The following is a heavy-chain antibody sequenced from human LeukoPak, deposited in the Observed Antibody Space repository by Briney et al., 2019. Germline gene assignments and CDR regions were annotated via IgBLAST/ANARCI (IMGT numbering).Heavy chain of an antibody. Sequence: SQTLSLTCTLSAPSITSYYWGWIRQPPGNGLEWIGYIYYSGRNNYNPTLKSQVTISVKTPKNQSSLNLSSLTATDTPCYNWRREYKWSSSGKAFDIWGQGTMVTVSS. CDR1: APSITSYY. CDR2: IYYSGRN. V-gene: IGHV4-59*01. CDR3: RREYKWSSSGKAFDI. D-gene: IGHD6-13*01. J-gene: IGHJ3*02.